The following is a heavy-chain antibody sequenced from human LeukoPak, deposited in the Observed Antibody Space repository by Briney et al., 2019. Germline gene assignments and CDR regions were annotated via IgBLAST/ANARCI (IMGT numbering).Heavy chain of an antibody. Sequence: PSETLSLTCTVSGASISTYYWSWIRQPPGKGLEWIAYMSDSGSTNYNPSLKSRVTISVDTSENQFSLKLTSVTAADTAVYYCARGRDFWSGHYDYWGQGTLVTVSS. CDR1: GASISTYY. V-gene: IGHV4-59*01. CDR3: ARGRDFWSGHYDY. D-gene: IGHD3-3*01. J-gene: IGHJ4*02. CDR2: MSDSGST.